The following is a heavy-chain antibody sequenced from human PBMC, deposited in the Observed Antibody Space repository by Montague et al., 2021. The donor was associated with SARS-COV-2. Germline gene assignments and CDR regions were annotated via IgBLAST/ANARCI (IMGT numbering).Heavy chain of an antibody. D-gene: IGHD3-10*01. CDR3: ASGADDYYYAMDV. V-gene: IGHV4-34*11. CDR2: VYYSGST. CDR1: DGSFSDYS. Sequence: SDTLSLTCAVYDGSFSDYSWTWIRQPPGKGLEWMGYVYYSGSTNXNPPLKSRVTISVDTSKNQFSLKLRSVTAADTAVYYCASGADDYYYAMDVWGQGTTVTVSS. J-gene: IGHJ6*02.